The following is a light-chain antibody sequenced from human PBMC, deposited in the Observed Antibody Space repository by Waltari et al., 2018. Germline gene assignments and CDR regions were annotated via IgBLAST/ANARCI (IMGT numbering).Light chain of an antibody. CDR2: DVS. J-gene: IGLJ3*02. CDR3: NSYTTDMTWV. V-gene: IGLV2-14*03. Sequence: CYQQHPGKASKLIIYDVSTRPAGTFIRYSGSKSGNTASLTISGLQAEDDADYICNSYTTDMTWVFGGGTKLTVL.